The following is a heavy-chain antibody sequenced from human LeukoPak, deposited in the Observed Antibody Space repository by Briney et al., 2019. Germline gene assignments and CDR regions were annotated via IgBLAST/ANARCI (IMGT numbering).Heavy chain of an antibody. J-gene: IGHJ4*02. V-gene: IGHV3-48*04. D-gene: IGHD2-2*01. CDR2: IRTSSGTM. Sequence: GGSLRPSCAASGFTFSTYSMNWVRQARGKGLEWVSYIRTSSGTMYSADSVKGRFTISRDNAQNSLYLQMNSLTAEDTAVYYCAREGSAADDFDYWGQGTLVTVSS. CDR3: AREGSAADDFDY. CDR1: GFTFSTYS.